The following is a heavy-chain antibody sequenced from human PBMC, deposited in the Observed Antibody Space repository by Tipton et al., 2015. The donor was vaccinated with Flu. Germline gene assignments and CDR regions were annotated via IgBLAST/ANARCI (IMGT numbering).Heavy chain of an antibody. D-gene: IGHD5-12*01. CDR2: MSHSGGI. J-gene: IGHJ5*02. CDR1: GYSISSTYY. V-gene: IGHV4-38-2*02. Sequence: TLSLTCNVSGYSISSTYYWGWIRQPPGKGLEWIASMSHSGGIFYNPSLKSRVTISVDTSKNQFSLKLTSLTAADTATYFCARDRGIGYNVGNCFDPWGQGTLVTVSS. CDR3: ARDRGIGYNVGNCFDP.